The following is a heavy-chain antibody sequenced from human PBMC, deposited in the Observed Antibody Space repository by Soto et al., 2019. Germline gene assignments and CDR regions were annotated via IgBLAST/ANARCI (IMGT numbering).Heavy chain of an antibody. V-gene: IGHV2-26*01. CDR1: GFSLSNARMG. J-gene: IGHJ4*02. CDR2: IFSNDEK. D-gene: IGHD3-3*01. Sequence: QVTLKESGPVLVKPTETLTLTGTVSGFSLSNARMGVSWIRQPPGKALEWLAHIFSNDEKSYRTTLKSRLTISKDTSNSQVVLTMTNMDPVDTATYYFARIWSVDLSRLYCFSYWGQGTLVTVAS. CDR3: ARIWSVDLSRLYCFSY.